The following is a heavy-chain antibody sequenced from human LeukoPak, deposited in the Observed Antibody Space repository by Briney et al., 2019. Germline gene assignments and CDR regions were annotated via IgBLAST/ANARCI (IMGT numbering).Heavy chain of an antibody. D-gene: IGHD6-13*01. CDR3: ARVWRSSSRNWFDP. CDR1: GGSFSGYY. CDR2: INHSGST. Sequence: PSETPSLTCAVYGGSFSGYYWSWIRQPPGKGLEWIGEINHSGSTNYNPSLKSRVTISVDTSKNQFSLKLSSVTAADTAVYYCARVWRSSSRNWFDPWGQGTRDIVSS. V-gene: IGHV4-34*01. J-gene: IGHJ5*02.